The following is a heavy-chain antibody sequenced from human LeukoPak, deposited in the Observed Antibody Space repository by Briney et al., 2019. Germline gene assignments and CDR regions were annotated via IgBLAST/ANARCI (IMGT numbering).Heavy chain of an antibody. CDR2: IKQDGSEK. CDR1: GFTFSTYW. J-gene: IGHJ4*02. V-gene: IGHV3-7*01. CDR3: ARSRIGDY. Sequence: PGGSLRLSCTVSGFTFSTYWMTWVRQAPGKGLEWVANIKQDGSEKYYVDSVEGRFTISRDNAKNSLYLQMNSLRAEDTAVYYCARSRIGDYWGQGTLVTVSS. D-gene: IGHD3-10*01.